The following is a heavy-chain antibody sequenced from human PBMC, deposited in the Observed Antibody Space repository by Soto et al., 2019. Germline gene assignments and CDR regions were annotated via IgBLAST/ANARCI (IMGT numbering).Heavy chain of an antibody. J-gene: IGHJ4*02. D-gene: IGHD5-12*01. Sequence: QVQLQESGPGLVKPSGTLSLTCAVSGGSISSNNWWSWVRQPPGKGLEWIGEIYHSGSTNYKPSLKRRVTISVDKSKSQSSLRLSSVSAADTAVYYCARDSGYRGHGDYWGQGTLVTVYS. CDR2: IYHSGST. CDR3: ARDSGYRGHGDY. CDR1: GGSISSNNW. V-gene: IGHV4-4*02.